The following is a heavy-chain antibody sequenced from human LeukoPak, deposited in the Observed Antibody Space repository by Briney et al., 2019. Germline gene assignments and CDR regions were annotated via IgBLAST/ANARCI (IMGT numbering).Heavy chain of an antibody. V-gene: IGHV1-8*01. CDR3: ARGPRVSSSWTFLGSYYYYYYMDV. D-gene: IGHD6-13*01. CDR2: MNPNSGNT. CDR1: GYTFTSYD. J-gene: IGHJ6*03. Sequence: ASVKVSCKASGYTFTSYDINWVRQATGQGLEWMGWMNPNSGNTGYAQKFQGRVTMTRNTSISTAYMELSSLRSEDTAVYYCARGPRVSSSWTFLGSYYYYYYMDVWGKGTTVTISS.